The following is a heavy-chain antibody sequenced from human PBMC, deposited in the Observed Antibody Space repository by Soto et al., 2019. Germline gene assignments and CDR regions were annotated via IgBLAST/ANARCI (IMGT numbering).Heavy chain of an antibody. CDR2: IYYSGST. V-gene: IGHV4-59*01. Sequence: SETLSLTCTVSGGSTSSYYWSWIRQPPGKGLEWIGYIYYSGSTNYNPSLKSRVTISVDTSKNQFSLKLSSVTAADTAVYYCARGNDFWSGPNYGMDVWGQGTTVTVSS. D-gene: IGHD3-3*01. CDR1: GGSTSSYY. CDR3: ARGNDFWSGPNYGMDV. J-gene: IGHJ6*02.